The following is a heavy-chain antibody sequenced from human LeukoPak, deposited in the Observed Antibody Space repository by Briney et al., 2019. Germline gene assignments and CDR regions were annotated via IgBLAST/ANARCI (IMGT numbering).Heavy chain of an antibody. CDR1: GGSITGYH. CDR2: IYYSGST. CDR3: ARRGSYYDSVGYYCFDY. J-gene: IGHJ4*02. D-gene: IGHD3-22*01. Sequence: SETLSLTCTVSGGSITGYHWSWIRQPPGKGLEWIGYIYYSGSTNYNPSLKSRVTISVDTSKNQFSLRLRSVTAADTAVYYCARRGSYYDSVGYYCFDYWGQGTLVTVSS. V-gene: IGHV4-59*08.